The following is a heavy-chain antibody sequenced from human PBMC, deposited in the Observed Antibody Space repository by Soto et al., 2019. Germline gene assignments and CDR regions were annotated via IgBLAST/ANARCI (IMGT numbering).Heavy chain of an antibody. D-gene: IGHD1-7*01. CDR1: GGSISSGTYY. CDR2: IYYNGIT. CDR3: ARDPRGVATTFSYGMDV. Sequence: QVQLQESGPGLVKPSQTLSLTCTVSGGSISSGTYYWSWIRQYPGKGLEWIGYIYYNGITYYKPSLKSRVTISLDMSKNHFSLKLPSVTAADTAVYYCARDPRGVATTFSYGMDVWGQGTTVTVSS. V-gene: IGHV4-31*03. J-gene: IGHJ6*02.